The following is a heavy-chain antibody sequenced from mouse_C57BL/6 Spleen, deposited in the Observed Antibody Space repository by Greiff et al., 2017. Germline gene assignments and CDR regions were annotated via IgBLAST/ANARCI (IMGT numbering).Heavy chain of an antibody. V-gene: IGHV7-1*01. CDR2: SRNKANDYTT. CDR3: ARDGTGAMDY. Sequence: EVHLVESGGGLVQSGRSLRLSCATSGFTFSDFYMEWVRQAPGKGLEWIAASRNKANDYTTEYSASVKGRFIVSRDTSQSILYLQMNALRAEDTAIYYCARDGTGAMDYWGQGTSVTVSS. CDR1: GFTFSDFY. J-gene: IGHJ4*01. D-gene: IGHD3-3*01.